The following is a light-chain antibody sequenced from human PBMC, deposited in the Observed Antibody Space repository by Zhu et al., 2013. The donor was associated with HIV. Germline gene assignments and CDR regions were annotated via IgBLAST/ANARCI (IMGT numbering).Light chain of an antibody. V-gene: IGKV3-15*01. CDR1: QSVSTN. CDR2: GAS. CDR3: QQYNNWPRT. Sequence: EIVLTQSPVTLSVSPGERATLSCRASQSVSTNLAWYQQKPGQAPRLLIHGASTRATGIPARFSGSGSGTEFTLTISSLQSEDFAVYYCQQYNNWPRTFGQGTKVGNQT. J-gene: IGKJ1*01.